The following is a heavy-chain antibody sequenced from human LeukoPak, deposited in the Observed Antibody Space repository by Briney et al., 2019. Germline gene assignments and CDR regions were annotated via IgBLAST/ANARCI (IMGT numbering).Heavy chain of an antibody. D-gene: IGHD5-18*01. J-gene: IGHJ4*02. V-gene: IGHV3-74*01. CDR3: ARELIGYSYGLDC. Sequence: GGSLRLSCAASGFTFSSYWMHWVRQAPGKGLVWVSRISTDGSSTSYADSVKGRFTISRDNAKNTLYLQMNSLRAEDTAVYYCARELIGYSYGLDCWGQGTLVTVSS. CDR2: ISTDGSST. CDR1: GFTFSSYW.